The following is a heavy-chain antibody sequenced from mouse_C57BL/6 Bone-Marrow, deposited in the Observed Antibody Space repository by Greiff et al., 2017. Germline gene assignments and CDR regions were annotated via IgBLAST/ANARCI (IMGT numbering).Heavy chain of an antibody. V-gene: IGHV1-78*01. CDR2: IYPRDGST. J-gene: IGHJ4*01. D-gene: IGHD4-1*01. CDR1: GYTFTDHT. Sequence: QVQLQQSDAELVKPGASVKISCKVSGYTFTDHTIHWMKQRPEQGLEWIGYIYPRDGSTKYNEKFTGKATLTADKSSSTAYMQLNSLTSEDSAVYVCARGSGGPLYAMDYWGQGTSVTVSS. CDR3: ARGSGGPLYAMDY.